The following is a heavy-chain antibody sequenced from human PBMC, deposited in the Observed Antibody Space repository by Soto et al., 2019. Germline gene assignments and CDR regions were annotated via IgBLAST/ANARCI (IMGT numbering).Heavy chain of an antibody. CDR3: ARDMAEYLQIDAFDI. Sequence: PGGSLRLSCAASGFTFSDYYMSWIRQAPGKGLEWVSYISSSGSTIYYADSVKGRFTISRDNAKNSLYLQMNSLRAEDTAVYYCARDMAEYLQIDAFDISGQGTMVTVSS. CDR1: GFTFSDYY. V-gene: IGHV3-11*01. J-gene: IGHJ3*02. D-gene: IGHD3-10*01. CDR2: ISSSGSTI.